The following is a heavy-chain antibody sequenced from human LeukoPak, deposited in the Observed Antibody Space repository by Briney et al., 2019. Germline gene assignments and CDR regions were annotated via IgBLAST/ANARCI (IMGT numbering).Heavy chain of an antibody. CDR2: ISAYNGNT. V-gene: IGHV1-18*01. CDR3: ARDRSPPDYYGSGSYYNEGLFDY. CDR1: GYTFTSYG. J-gene: IGHJ4*02. Sequence: GASVKVSCKASGYTFTSYGISWVRQAPGQGLEWMGWISAYNGNTNYAQKLQGGVTMTTDTSTSTAYMELRSLRSDDTAVYYCARDRSPPDYYGSGSYYNEGLFDYWGQGTLVTVSS. D-gene: IGHD3-10*01.